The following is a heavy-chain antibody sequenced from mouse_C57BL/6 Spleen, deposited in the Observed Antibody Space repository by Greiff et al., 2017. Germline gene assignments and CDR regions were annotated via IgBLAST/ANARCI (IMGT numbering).Heavy chain of an antibody. CDR1: GYTFTDYN. Sequence: VQLQQSGPELVKPGASVKIPCKASGYTFTDYNMDWVKQSRGKSLEWIGDINPNNGGTIYNQKFKGKATLTVDKSSSTAYMELRSLTSEDTAVYYCARGDEWFAHWGQGTLVTVSA. CDR2: INPNNGGT. V-gene: IGHV1-18*01. D-gene: IGHD3-3*01. J-gene: IGHJ3*01. CDR3: ARGDEWFAH.